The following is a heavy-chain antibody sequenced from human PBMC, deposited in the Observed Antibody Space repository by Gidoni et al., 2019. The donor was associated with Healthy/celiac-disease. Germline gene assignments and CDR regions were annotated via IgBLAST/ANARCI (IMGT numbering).Heavy chain of an antibody. CDR1: GSSFTSYW. CDR2: IYPGDSVI. J-gene: IGHJ4*02. D-gene: IGHD1-26*01. CDR3: ARHADSVSYYGY. V-gene: IGHV5-51*01. Sequence: EVQLVQSGEEVKKTGETLRISCKGSGSSFTSYWIGWVRQMPGKGLEWMGIIYPGDSVISYSPSFQGQVTISADKSISTAYLQCSSLKASDTAMYYCARHADSVSYYGYWGQGTLVTVSS.